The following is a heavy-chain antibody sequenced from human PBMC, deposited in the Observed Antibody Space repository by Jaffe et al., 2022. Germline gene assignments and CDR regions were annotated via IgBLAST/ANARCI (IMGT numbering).Heavy chain of an antibody. V-gene: IGHV4-61*01. D-gene: IGHD2-21*01. Sequence: QVQLQESGPGLVKPSETLSLTCTVSGGSVSSGSYYWSWIRQPPGKGLEWIGYIYYSGSTNYNPSLKSRVTISVDTSKNQFSLKLSSVTAADTAVYYCAREPLRWSYFDYWGQGTLVTVSS. CDR2: IYYSGST. CDR3: AREPLRWSYFDY. CDR1: GGSVSSGSYY. J-gene: IGHJ4*02.